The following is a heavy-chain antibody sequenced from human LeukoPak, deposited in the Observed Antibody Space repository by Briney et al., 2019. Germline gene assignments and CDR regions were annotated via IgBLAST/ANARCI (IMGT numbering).Heavy chain of an antibody. J-gene: IGHJ4*02. D-gene: IGHD3-3*01. V-gene: IGHV3-21*04. CDR2: ISSSSYI. CDR1: GFTFSSYS. Sequence: GGSLRLSCAASGFTFSSYSMNWVRQAPGKGLEWVSSISSSSYIYYADSVKGRFTVSRDNSKNTLSLQMYSLRAEDTAIYYCAKANVFGVLDYFDYWGQGTLVTVSS. CDR3: AKANVFGVLDYFDY.